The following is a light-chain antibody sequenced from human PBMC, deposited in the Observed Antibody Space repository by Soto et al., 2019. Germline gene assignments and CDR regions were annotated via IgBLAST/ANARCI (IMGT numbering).Light chain of an antibody. J-gene: IGKJ3*01. CDR1: QGISNY. CDR3: QKYNSALET. V-gene: IGKV1-27*01. CDR2: AAT. Sequence: DIQMTQSPSSLSASVGDRVTITCRASQGISNYLAWYQQKPGKVPKVLIYAATTLQSGVPSRFSGSGSGTDFTLPISSLQPEDVATYYCQKYNSALETFGPGTKVDIK.